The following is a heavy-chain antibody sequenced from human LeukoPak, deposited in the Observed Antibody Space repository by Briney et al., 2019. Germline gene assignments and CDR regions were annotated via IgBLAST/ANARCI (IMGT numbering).Heavy chain of an antibody. J-gene: IGHJ3*02. CDR3: ARGGSGSYSAFDI. CDR1: GDSISSYY. V-gene: IGHV4-4*07. D-gene: IGHD1-26*01. Sequence: SEILSLTCTVSGDSISSYYWTWIRQPAGKGLDWIGRISTSGSTNYNPSLKSRVTMSLDTSKNQFSLKLSSVTAADTAVYHCARGGSGSYSAFDIWGQGTMVTVSS. CDR2: ISTSGST.